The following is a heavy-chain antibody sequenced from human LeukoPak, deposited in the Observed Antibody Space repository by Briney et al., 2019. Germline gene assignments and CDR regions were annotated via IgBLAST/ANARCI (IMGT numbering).Heavy chain of an antibody. D-gene: IGHD3-16*01. J-gene: IGHJ4*02. CDR2: INPNSGTT. CDR1: GYSFTVYN. CDR3: SSMISNCNAK. V-gene: IGHV1-2*02. Sequence: GASVKVSCAASGYSFTVYNMHWVRQAPGQGLEWMGWINPNSGTTNYAQKFQGRVTMTRDTSINTAYMELTRLTSDDTAVYYCSSMISNCNAKWGQGTLVTVSS.